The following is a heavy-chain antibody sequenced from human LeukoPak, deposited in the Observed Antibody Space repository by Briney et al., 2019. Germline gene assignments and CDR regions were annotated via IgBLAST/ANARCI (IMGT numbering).Heavy chain of an antibody. Sequence: SETLSLTCTVSGGSISSYYWSWIRQPPGKGLEWIGYIYYSGSTNYNPSLKSRVTISVDTSKNQFSLKLSSVTAADTAVYYCARGRNYYDSSGYPYYYYGMDVWGQGTTVTVSS. J-gene: IGHJ6*02. CDR2: IYYSGST. D-gene: IGHD3-22*01. CDR1: GGSISSYY. V-gene: IGHV4-59*08. CDR3: ARGRNYYDSSGYPYYYYGMDV.